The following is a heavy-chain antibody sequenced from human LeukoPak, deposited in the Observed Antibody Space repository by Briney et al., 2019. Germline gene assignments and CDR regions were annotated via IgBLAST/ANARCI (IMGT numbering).Heavy chain of an antibody. J-gene: IGHJ3*01. Sequence: GRSLRLSCAASGFTFSSYDMYGVRQAPGKGLEWVAVIWYDGSNKYYADSVKGRFTISRDNSKNTLYLQMNSLRAEDTAVYYCARELRYATDAFEDWGQGTMVTVSS. CDR1: GFTFSSYD. D-gene: IGHD3-16*01. V-gene: IGHV3-33*01. CDR2: IWYDGSNK. CDR3: ARELRYATDAFED.